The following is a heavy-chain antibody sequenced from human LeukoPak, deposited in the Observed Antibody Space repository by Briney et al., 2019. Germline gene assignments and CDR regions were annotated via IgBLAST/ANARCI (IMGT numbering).Heavy chain of an antibody. J-gene: IGHJ6*03. V-gene: IGHV3-23*01. CDR1: GFTFSNYA. CDR3: ANGNRCTSPNCLGYYYFYMDV. CDR2: FSGSGGAT. D-gene: IGHD2-8*01. Sequence: GGSLRLSCAASGFTFSNYAMNWVRQAPGRGLEWVSGFSGSGGATYYADSVKGRFTISRDNSKNTLYLQMNSLRVEDTAVYYCANGNRCTSPNCLGYYYFYMDVWGKGTTVTVSS.